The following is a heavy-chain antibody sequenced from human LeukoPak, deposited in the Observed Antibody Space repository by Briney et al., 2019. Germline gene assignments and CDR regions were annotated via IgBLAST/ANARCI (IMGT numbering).Heavy chain of an antibody. V-gene: IGHV3-53*01. Sequence: QSGGSLRLSCAASGFTFDDYGMSWVRQAPGKGLEWVSVIYSGGSTYYADSVKGRFTISRDNSKDTLYLQMNSLRAEDTAVYYCAREVAYYYDTSGYGFDYWGQGTLVTVSS. J-gene: IGHJ4*02. CDR1: GFTFDDYG. CDR2: IYSGGST. D-gene: IGHD3-22*01. CDR3: AREVAYYYDTSGYGFDY.